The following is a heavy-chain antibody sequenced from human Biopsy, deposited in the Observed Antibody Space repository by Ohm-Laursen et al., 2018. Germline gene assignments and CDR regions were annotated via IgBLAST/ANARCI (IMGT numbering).Heavy chain of an antibody. CDR2: IYFTGRT. V-gene: IGHV4-59*08. CDR3: ARDYDTSGYYYVS. D-gene: IGHD3-22*01. CDR1: GGPIDSYY. J-gene: IGHJ5*02. Sequence: GTLSLTCTVSGGPIDSYYWSWIRQPPGKALEWIGYIYFTGRTSYNPSLKSRVTMSVNTSKNQFSLKLNSVTAADTAVYYCARDYDTSGYYYVSWGQGTLVTVSS.